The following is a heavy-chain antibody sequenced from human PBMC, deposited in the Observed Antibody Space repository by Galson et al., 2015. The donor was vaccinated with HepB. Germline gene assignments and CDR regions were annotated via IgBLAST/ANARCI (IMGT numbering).Heavy chain of an antibody. CDR2: IYYSGST. V-gene: IGHV4-59*08. J-gene: IGHJ3*02. CDR3: ARRYTSSWEGSFDI. CDR1: GGSISTYY. Sequence: LSLTCTVSGGSISTYYWSWIRQPPGKGLEWIGYIYYSGSTNYNPSLKSRVTISVDTSKNQFSLKLSSVTAADTAVYYCARRYTSSWEGSFDIWGQGTMVTVSS. D-gene: IGHD6-13*01.